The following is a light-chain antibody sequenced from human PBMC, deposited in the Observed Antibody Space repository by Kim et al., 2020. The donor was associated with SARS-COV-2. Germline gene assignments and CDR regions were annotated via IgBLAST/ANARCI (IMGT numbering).Light chain of an antibody. Sequence: LSPGGRATLSCRASQSFANAYLAWYQQKPGQAPRLIIYGTSNRATGIPDRFSGSASGSGFTLTINRLEPEDFAVYYCQQYSTSVTFGGGTKVDIK. CDR3: QQYSTSVT. CDR2: GTS. J-gene: IGKJ4*01. CDR1: QSFANAY. V-gene: IGKV3-20*01.